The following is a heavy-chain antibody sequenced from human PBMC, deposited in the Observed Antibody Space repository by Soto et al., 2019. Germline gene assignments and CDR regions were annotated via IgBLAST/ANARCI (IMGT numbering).Heavy chain of an antibody. Sequence: PXESLKIYXQSYIYPFSRKFLGWVRQLPGKGLEWMGIIFPIDSDTRYSPSSQGQVTISADNSISTAYLQWSSLKASDTAIYYCATPAGRDFNAFEVWGQGTMVTV. CDR3: ATPAGRDFNAFEV. V-gene: IGHV5-51*01. J-gene: IGHJ3*01. CDR2: IFPIDSDT. D-gene: IGHD2-21*02. CDR1: IYPFSRKF.